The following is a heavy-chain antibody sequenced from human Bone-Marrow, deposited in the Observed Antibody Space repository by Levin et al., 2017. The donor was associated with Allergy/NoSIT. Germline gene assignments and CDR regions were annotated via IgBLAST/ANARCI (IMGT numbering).Heavy chain of an antibody. Sequence: GESLKISCQASGYTFTSYDINWVRQATGQGLEWMGWMNPNSGNTGYAQKFQGRVTMTRNTSISTAYMELSSLRSEDTAVYYCARWGGLIFGGNGPFGFVAAAGLDYWGQGTLVTVSS. CDR3: ARWGGLIFGGNGPFGFVAAAGLDY. J-gene: IGHJ4*02. CDR2: MNPNSGNT. D-gene: IGHD6-13*01. CDR1: GYTFTSYD. V-gene: IGHV1-8*01.